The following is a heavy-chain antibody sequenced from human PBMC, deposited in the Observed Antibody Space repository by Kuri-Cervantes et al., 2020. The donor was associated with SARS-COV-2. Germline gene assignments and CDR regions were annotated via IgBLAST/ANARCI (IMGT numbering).Heavy chain of an antibody. CDR3: ARDFDYGGNSNYFDY. D-gene: IGHD4-23*01. J-gene: IGHJ4*02. Sequence: GGSLRLSCAASGFTFSNYAIHWVRQAPGKGLEWVSSISSSSSYIYYADSVKGRFTISRDNSKNTLYLQMNSLRAEDTAVYYCARDFDYGGNSNYFDYWGQGTLVTVSS. CDR2: ISSSSSYI. V-gene: IGHV3-21*01. CDR1: GFTFSNYA.